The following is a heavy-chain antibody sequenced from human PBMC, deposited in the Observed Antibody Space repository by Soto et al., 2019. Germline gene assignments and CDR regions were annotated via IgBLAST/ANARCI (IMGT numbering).Heavy chain of an antibody. CDR3: ARYDAESGSNKIDP. V-gene: IGHV4-61*01. Sequence: QVQLQESGPGLVEPSETLSVTCTVSGGSVSSRSHFWSWIRQPPGGGLQWIGYIYYSGSTNYNPSLKSRATLSVDTSRNQFSLRLTSVTAADTAVYYCARYDAESGSNKIDPWGQGTLVTVSS. CDR2: IYYSGST. J-gene: IGHJ5*02. D-gene: IGHD5-12*01. CDR1: GGSVSSRSHF.